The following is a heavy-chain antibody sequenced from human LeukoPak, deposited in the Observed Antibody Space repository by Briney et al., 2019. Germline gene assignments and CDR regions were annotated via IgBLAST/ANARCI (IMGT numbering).Heavy chain of an antibody. CDR3: ASSTRPYGEVYFDY. V-gene: IGHV3-21*01. CDR2: ISSSGSYI. J-gene: IGHJ4*02. Sequence: GGSLRLSCAASGFTFSSYRMNWVRQAPGKGLEWVSSISSSGSYIYYADSVKGRLTISRDNAKNSLYLQVNSLRAEDTAVYYCASSTRPYGEVYFDYWGQGTLVTVSS. D-gene: IGHD4-17*01. CDR1: GFTFSSYR.